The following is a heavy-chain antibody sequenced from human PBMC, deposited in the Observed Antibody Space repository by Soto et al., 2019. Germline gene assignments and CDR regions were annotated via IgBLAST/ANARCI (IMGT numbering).Heavy chain of an antibody. CDR2: IIPILGIA. Sequence: QVQLVQSGAEVKKPGSSVKVSCTASGGTFSSYTISWVRQAPGQGLEWMGRIIPILGIANYAQKFQGRVTITADKSTSTAYMELSSLRSEDTAVYYCAPQTTVTGGVDYWGQGTLVTVSS. CDR3: APQTTVTGGVDY. J-gene: IGHJ4*02. V-gene: IGHV1-69*02. CDR1: GGTFSSYT. D-gene: IGHD4-17*01.